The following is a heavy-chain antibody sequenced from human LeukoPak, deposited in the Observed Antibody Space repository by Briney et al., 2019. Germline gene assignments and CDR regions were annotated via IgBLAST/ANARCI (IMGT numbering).Heavy chain of an antibody. CDR3: ARDGDTAMVLDY. Sequence: GGSPRLSCAASGFTFSSYGMHWVRQAPGKGLEWVAVIWYDGSNKYYADSVKGRFTISRDNSKNTLYLQMNSLRAEDTAVYYCARDGDTAMVLDYWGQGTLVTVSS. V-gene: IGHV3-33*01. J-gene: IGHJ4*02. D-gene: IGHD5-18*01. CDR1: GFTFSSYG. CDR2: IWYDGSNK.